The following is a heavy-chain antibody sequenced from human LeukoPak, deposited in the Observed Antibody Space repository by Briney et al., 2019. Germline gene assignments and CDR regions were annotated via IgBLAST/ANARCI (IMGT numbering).Heavy chain of an antibody. J-gene: IGHJ4*02. CDR2: IIPIFGTA. D-gene: IGHD6-6*01. V-gene: IGHV1-69*06. CDR3: ARVTRAGAARLPFNY. Sequence: ASVKVSCKASGGTFSSYAISWVRQAPGQGLEWMGGIIPIFGTANYAQKFQGRVTITADKSTSTAYMELSRLRSDDTAVYYCARVTRAGAARLPFNYWGQGTLVTVSS. CDR1: GGTFSSYA.